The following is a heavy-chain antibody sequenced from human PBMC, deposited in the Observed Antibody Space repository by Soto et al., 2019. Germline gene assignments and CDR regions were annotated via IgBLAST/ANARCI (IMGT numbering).Heavy chain of an antibody. D-gene: IGHD3-3*01. CDR2: IIPFLGVT. CDR3: VRDLETSVSTWAFVGL. CDR1: GGTYSPYT. J-gene: IGHJ4*02. Sequence: QVQLVQSGAEVKKPGSSVKVSCTSSGGTYSPYTINWVRQAPGQGLEWMGRIIPFLGVTNYRLKVKGRVTITADKTTNTGYMGQGGLRFEGTAVCYCVRDLETSVSTWAFVGLWGRGTLVPASS. V-gene: IGHV1-69*08.